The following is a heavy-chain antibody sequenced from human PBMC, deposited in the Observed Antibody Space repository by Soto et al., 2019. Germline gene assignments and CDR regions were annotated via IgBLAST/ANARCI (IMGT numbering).Heavy chain of an antibody. CDR3: ARGIFGSGTANDY. Sequence: EVQLVESGGGLVQAGGSLRLSCAVSGFTFSGSWMHWVRRAPGKGLVWVSRINGDGSGTSYADFVKGRFTISRDDAKNTLFLQMNGLRAEDTAVYYCARGIFGSGTANDYWGQGTLVTVSS. CDR2: INGDGSGT. J-gene: IGHJ4*02. D-gene: IGHD3-10*01. CDR1: GFTFSGSW. V-gene: IGHV3-74*01.